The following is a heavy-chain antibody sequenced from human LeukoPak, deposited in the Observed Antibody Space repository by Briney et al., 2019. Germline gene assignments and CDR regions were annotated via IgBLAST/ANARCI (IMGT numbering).Heavy chain of an antibody. D-gene: IGHD3-22*01. CDR2: ISYDGSNK. V-gene: IGHV3-30*04. Sequence: GGSLRLSCAASGFTFSSYAMHWVRQAPGKGLEWVAVISYDGSNKYYADSVKGRFTISRDNSKNTLYLQMNSLRAEDTAVYYCAKEFYYDSSVALDPWGQGTLVTVSS. CDR1: GFTFSSYA. J-gene: IGHJ5*02. CDR3: AKEFYYDSSVALDP.